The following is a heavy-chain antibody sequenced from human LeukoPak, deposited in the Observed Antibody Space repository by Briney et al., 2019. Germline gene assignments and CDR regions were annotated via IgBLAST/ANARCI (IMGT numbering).Heavy chain of an antibody. CDR2: ISGSGGST. CDR1: GFTFSSCG. J-gene: IGHJ4*02. Sequence: GGTLRLSCAASGFTFSSCGMSWVRQAPGKGLEWVSAISGSGGSTYYADSVKGRFTISRDNSKNTLYLQMNSLRAEDTAVYYCAKDLGLDSSGHIMPFDYWGQGTLVTVSS. V-gene: IGHV3-23*01. CDR3: AKDLGLDSSGHIMPFDY. D-gene: IGHD3-22*01.